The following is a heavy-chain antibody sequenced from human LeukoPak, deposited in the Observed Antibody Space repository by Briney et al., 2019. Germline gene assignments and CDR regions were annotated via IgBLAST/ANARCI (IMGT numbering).Heavy chain of an antibody. J-gene: IGHJ1*01. V-gene: IGHV3-33*08. CDR1: GFSFSSYG. CDR2: IRYGGSNQ. Sequence: GGSLRLSCAASGFSFSSYGMHWVRQAPGKGLEWVSFIRYGGSNQFYADSVRGRFTISRDNPKNTLYLQMNSLRGEDTAVYFCARDSGTWFYLQDWGQGTLVTVSS. D-gene: IGHD2/OR15-2a*01. CDR3: ARDSGTWFYLQD.